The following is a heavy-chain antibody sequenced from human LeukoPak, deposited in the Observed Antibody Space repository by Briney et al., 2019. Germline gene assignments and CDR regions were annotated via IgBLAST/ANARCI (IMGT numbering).Heavy chain of an antibody. V-gene: IGHV3-33*01. CDR2: IWYDGSNK. J-gene: IGHJ6*02. CDR1: GFTFSSYG. CDR3: ARELVEPSGYRALWYYYYGMDV. Sequence: PGGSLRLSCAASGFTFSSYGMHWVRQAPGKGLERVAVIWYDGSNKYYADSVKGRFTISRDNSKNTLYLQMNSLRAEDTAVYYCARELVEPSGYRALWYYYYGMDVWGQGTTVTVSS. D-gene: IGHD3-22*01.